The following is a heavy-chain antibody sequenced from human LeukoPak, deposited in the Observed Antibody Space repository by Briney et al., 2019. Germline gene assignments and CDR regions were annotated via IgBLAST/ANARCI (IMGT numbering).Heavy chain of an antibody. CDR1: GFTFRDYW. CDR2: ISGSGGST. V-gene: IGHV3-23*01. CDR3: AKAPVRYYYYYGMDV. J-gene: IGHJ6*02. D-gene: IGHD3-3*01. Sequence: GGSLRLSCGASGFTFRDYWMSWVRQAPGKGLEWVSAISGSGGSTYYADSVKGRFTISRDNSKNTLYLQMNSLRAEDTAVYYCAKAPVRYYYYYGMDVWGQGTTVTVSS.